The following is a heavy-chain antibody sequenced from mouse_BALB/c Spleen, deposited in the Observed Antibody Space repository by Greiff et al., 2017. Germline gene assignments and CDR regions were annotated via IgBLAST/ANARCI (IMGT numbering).Heavy chain of an antibody. D-gene: IGHD1-1*01. V-gene: IGHV14-3*02. CDR2: IDPANGNT. Sequence: VQLKQSGAELVKPGASVKLSCTASGFNIKDTYMHWVKQRPEQGLEWIGRIDPANGNTKYDPKFQGKATITADTSSNTAYLQLSSLTSEDTAVYYCAYGSSYDWYFDVWGAGTTVTVSS. J-gene: IGHJ1*01. CDR1: GFNIKDTY. CDR3: AYGSSYDWYFDV.